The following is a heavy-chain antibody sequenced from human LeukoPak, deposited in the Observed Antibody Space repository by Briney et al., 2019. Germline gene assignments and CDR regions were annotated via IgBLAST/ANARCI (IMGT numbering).Heavy chain of an antibody. Sequence: SETLSLTCTVSGGSISSYYWSWTRQPPGKGLEWIGYIYYSGSTNYNPSLKSRVTISVDTSKNQFPLKLSSVTAADTAVYYCASVDTAMETIDYWGQGTLVTVSS. J-gene: IGHJ4*02. D-gene: IGHD5-18*01. CDR2: IYYSGST. V-gene: IGHV4-59*01. CDR1: GGSISSYY. CDR3: ASVDTAMETIDY.